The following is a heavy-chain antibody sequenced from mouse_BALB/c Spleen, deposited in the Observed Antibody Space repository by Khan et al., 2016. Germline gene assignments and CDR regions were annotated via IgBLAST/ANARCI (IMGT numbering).Heavy chain of an antibody. Sequence: VQLMQSGPGLVKPSQSLSLTCSVTGYSITSGYYWNWIRQFPGNNLEWMGYISYDGSNNYNPSLKNRISIARDTSKNQFFLKLNSVTTEDTATYYCARLRRVYAMDYWGQGTSVTVSS. CDR3: ARLRRVYAMDY. CDR2: ISYDGSN. V-gene: IGHV3-6*02. CDR1: GYSITSGYY. J-gene: IGHJ4*01. D-gene: IGHD2-12*01.